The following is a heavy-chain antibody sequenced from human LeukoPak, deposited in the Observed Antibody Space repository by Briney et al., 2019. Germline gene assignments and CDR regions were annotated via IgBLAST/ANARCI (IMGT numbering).Heavy chain of an antibody. D-gene: IGHD1-26*01. V-gene: IGHV4-59*08. CDR2: IYDRGST. CDR1: GASISSHY. Sequence: PSETLSLTCTVTGASISSHYWCWIRQTPGTGLEWIGDIYDRGSTTYNPSLKSRVTISVDTSRNQFSLKLSSVTVADTAVYYCARLWRSSGSPTAFDIWGQGTMVTVSS. J-gene: IGHJ3*02. CDR3: ARLWRSSGSPTAFDI.